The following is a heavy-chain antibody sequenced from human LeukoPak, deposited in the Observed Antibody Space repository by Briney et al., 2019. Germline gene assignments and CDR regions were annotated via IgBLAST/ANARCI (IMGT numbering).Heavy chain of an antibody. CDR1: GGSFSGYY. J-gene: IGHJ6*03. CDR2: INHSGST. Sequence: SETLSLTCAVYGGSFSGYYWSWIRQPPGKGLEWIGEINHSGSTYYNPSLKSRVTISVDTSKNQFSLKLSSVTAADTAVYYCARAWVGSSHFYFYYYMDVWGKGTTVTVSS. CDR3: ARAWVGSSHFYFYYYMDV. D-gene: IGHD6-13*01. V-gene: IGHV4-34*01.